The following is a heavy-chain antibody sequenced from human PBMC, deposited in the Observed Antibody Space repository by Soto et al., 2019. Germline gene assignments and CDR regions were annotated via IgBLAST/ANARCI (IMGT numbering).Heavy chain of an antibody. CDR3: ARQLRFPDAIPRNWFDP. CDR2: IYYSGST. J-gene: IGHJ5*02. CDR1: GGSISSSSYY. D-gene: IGHD3-3*01. Sequence: GGSISSSSYYWVWIRQPPGKGLEWIGSIYYSGSTYYNPSLKSRVTISVDTSKNQFSLKLSSVTAADTAVYYCARQLRFPDAIPRNWFDPWGQGTLVTVSS. V-gene: IGHV4-39*01.